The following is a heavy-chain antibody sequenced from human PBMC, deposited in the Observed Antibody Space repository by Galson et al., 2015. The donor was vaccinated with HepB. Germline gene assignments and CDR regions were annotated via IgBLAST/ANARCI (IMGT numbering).Heavy chain of an antibody. V-gene: IGHV4-59*02. CDR2: IYHSATT. Sequence: ETLSLTCTVSGASVRNYCWNWIRQTPGKGLEWIGYIYHSATTNYNAALQSRITMSLDTSKNQFSLNLRSVTAADTAVYYCARGPSTVAAHWSYSFDYWGQGMLVTVSS. D-gene: IGHD6-19*01. CDR1: GASVRNYC. CDR3: ARGPSTVAAHWSYSFDY. J-gene: IGHJ4*02.